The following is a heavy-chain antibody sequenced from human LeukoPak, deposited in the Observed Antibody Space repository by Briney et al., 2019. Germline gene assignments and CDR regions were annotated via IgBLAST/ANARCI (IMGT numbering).Heavy chain of an antibody. Sequence: GGSLRLSCAASGFTFSSYAMHWVRQAPGKGLEWVAVISYDGSNKYYADSVKGRFTISRDNSKNTLYLQMNSLRAEDTAVYYCARFLLGTGAFDIWGQGTMVTVSS. V-gene: IGHV3-30-3*01. CDR1: GFTFSSYA. CDR2: ISYDGSNK. CDR3: ARFLLGTGAFDI. J-gene: IGHJ3*02. D-gene: IGHD3-16*01.